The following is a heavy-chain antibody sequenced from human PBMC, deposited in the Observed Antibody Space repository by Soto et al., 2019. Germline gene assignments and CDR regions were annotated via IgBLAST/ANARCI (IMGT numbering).Heavy chain of an antibody. Sequence: SETLSLTCTVSGGSVSRYYWSWIRQPPGKGLEWIGYIYYSGSTNYNPSLKSRVTISVDTSKNQFSLKLSSVTAADTAVYYCARVGGGYYYYYYGMDVWGQGTTVTVSS. J-gene: IGHJ6*02. V-gene: IGHV4-59*02. CDR2: IYYSGST. CDR1: GGSVSRYY. D-gene: IGHD3-16*01. CDR3: ARVGGGYYYYYYGMDV.